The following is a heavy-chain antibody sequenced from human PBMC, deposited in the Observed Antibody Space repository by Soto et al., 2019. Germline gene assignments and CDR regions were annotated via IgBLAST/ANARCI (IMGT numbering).Heavy chain of an antibody. CDR3: ARAVLYYGMDV. D-gene: IGHD2-2*01. CDR2: ISSSSSYI. J-gene: IGHJ6*02. V-gene: IGHV3-21*01. CDR1: GFTFSSYS. Sequence: EVQLVESGGGLVKPGGSLRLSCAASGFTFSSYSMNWVRQAPGKGLEWVSSISSSSSYIYYADSVKGRFTISRDNAKNSLYLQRNSLRAEDTAVYCCARAVLYYGMDVWGQGTTVTVSS.